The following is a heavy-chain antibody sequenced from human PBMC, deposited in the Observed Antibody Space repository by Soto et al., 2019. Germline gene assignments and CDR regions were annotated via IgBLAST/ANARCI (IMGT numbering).Heavy chain of an antibody. D-gene: IGHD3-3*01. CDR2: ISWNSGSI. CDR1: GFTFDDYA. CDR3: AKDPESGYDFWSGYPESWLFDY. Sequence: GGSLRLSCAASGFTFDDYAMHWVRQAPGKGLEWVSGISWNSGSIGYADSVKGRFTISRDNAKNSLYLQMNSLRAEDTALYYCAKDPESGYDFWSGYPESWLFDYWGQGTLVTVSS. V-gene: IGHV3-9*01. J-gene: IGHJ4*02.